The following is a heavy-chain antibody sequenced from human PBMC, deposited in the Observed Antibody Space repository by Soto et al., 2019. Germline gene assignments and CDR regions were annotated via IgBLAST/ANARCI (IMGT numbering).Heavy chain of an antibody. J-gene: IGHJ4*02. CDR1: GFTFSNYN. Sequence: EVKLEESGGGLVSPGGSLRLSCAASGFTFSNYNMNWVRQAPGKGLEWVASISTRSHYIYYADSLKGRFTISRDNAKNSVDLQISSLRAEDTAVYYCARDSSTGYYLSDFDYWGQGTLVTVSS. CDR3: ARDSSTGYYLSDFDY. V-gene: IGHV3-21*01. D-gene: IGHD3-9*01. CDR2: ISTRSHYI.